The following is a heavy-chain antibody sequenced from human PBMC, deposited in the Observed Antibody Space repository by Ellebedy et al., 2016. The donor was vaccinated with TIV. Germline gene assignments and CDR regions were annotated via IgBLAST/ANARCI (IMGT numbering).Heavy chain of an antibody. V-gene: IGHV1-46*01. J-gene: IGHJ6*02. CDR2: INPSGGDT. CDR3: ARGPNYGLDV. CDR1: AYTFTDYH. Sequence: AASVKVSCKTPAYTFTDYHFNWARQAPGQGLEWMGIINPSGGDTTYPQKFQGRVTMTSDTSTSTVYIELSSLRSEDTAVYYCARGPNYGLDVWGQGTTVTVSS.